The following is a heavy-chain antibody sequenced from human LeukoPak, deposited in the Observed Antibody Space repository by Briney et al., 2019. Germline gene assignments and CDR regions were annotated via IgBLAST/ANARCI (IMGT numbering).Heavy chain of an antibody. V-gene: IGHV3-23*01. Sequence: PGGSLRLSCAASGFTFGSYPMNWVRQAPGKGLEWVSGICDTGGSTYYADSVKGRFTISRDNSKNTLYLQMNSLRTADTAIYYCAKGGHDFDYWGQGTLVTAS. D-gene: IGHD3-16*01. CDR3: AKGGHDFDY. J-gene: IGHJ4*02. CDR1: GFTFGSYP. CDR2: ICDTGGST.